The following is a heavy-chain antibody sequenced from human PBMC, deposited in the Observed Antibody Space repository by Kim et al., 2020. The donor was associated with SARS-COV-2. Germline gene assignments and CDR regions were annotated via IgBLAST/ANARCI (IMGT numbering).Heavy chain of an antibody. J-gene: IGHJ4*02. V-gene: IGHV3-30*02. D-gene: IGHD1-26*01. Sequence: YEDSVKGRFTISRDNSKNTLYLQMNSLRAEDTAVYYCAKARVGATVFDYWGQGTLVTVSS. CDR3: AKARVGATVFDY.